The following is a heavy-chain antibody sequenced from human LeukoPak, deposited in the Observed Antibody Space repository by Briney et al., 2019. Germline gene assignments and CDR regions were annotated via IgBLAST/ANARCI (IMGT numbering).Heavy chain of an antibody. CDR1: GYTFTGYY. D-gene: IGHD2-15*01. J-gene: IGHJ4*02. CDR3: ARDHSRVVAATRDFDY. CDR2: INPNSGGT. Sequence: ASVKVSCKASGYTFTGYYMHWVRQAPGQGLEWMGWINPNSGGTNYAQKFQGRVTMTRDTSISTAYMELSRLRSDDTAVYYCARDHSRVVAATRDFDYWGQGTLVTVSS. V-gene: IGHV1-2*02.